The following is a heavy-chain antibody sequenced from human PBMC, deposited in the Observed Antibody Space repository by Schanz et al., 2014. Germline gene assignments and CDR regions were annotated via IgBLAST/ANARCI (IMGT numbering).Heavy chain of an antibody. CDR3: AGAFDSSGYYFDY. Sequence: QVQLVQSGTQVKKPGASVKVSCKASGYTLSAYSLHWVRQAPGQGLEWMGIVNPSVRGTHFAREFQGRITVTIDTSTSTVYMELSGLRSEDTAVYYCAGAFDSSGYYFDYWGQGTLVNVSS. CDR1: GYTLSAYS. J-gene: IGHJ4*02. D-gene: IGHD3-22*01. CDR2: VNPSVRGT. V-gene: IGHV1-46*03.